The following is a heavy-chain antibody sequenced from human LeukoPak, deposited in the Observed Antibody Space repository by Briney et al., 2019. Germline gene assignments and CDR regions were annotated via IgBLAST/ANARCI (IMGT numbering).Heavy chain of an antibody. CDR2: IYYRGST. Sequence: SETLSLTCAVYGGXFSGYYCSWIRQPPGKGLELIGYIYYRGSTNYNPSLKSRVTISVDTSKNQFSLRLTSVTAADTAVYYCASSATNNWLDYWGQGTLVTVSS. D-gene: IGHD6-25*01. V-gene: IGHV4-59*01. CDR1: GGXFSGYY. J-gene: IGHJ5*01. CDR3: ASSATNNWLDY.